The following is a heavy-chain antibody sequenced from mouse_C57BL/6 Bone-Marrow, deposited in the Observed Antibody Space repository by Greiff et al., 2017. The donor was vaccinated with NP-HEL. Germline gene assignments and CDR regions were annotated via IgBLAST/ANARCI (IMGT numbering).Heavy chain of an antibody. D-gene: IGHD2-1*01. J-gene: IGHJ2*01. V-gene: IGHV14-4*01. CDR1: GFNIKDDY. Sequence: EVQLQQSGAELVRPGASVKLSCTASGFNIKDDYMHWVKQRPEQGLEWIGWIDPENGDTEYASKFQGKATITADTSSNTAYLQLSSLTSEDTAVYYCTTPIYYGNYGFFDYWGQGTTLTVSS. CDR2: IDPENGDT. CDR3: TTPIYYGNYGFFDY.